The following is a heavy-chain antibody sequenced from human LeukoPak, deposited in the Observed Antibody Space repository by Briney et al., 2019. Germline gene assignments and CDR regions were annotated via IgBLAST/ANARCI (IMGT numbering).Heavy chain of an antibody. D-gene: IGHD5-18*01. CDR2: TYYRSKWYN. V-gene: IGHV6-1*01. J-gene: IGHJ6*02. CDR1: GDSVSSNSAA. CDR3: ASSEYSYGYGGYYYYGMDV. Sequence: SQTLSLTCAISGDSVSSNSAAWNWIRQSPSRGLEWLGRTYYRSKWYNDYAVSVKSRITINPDTSKNQFSLQLNSVTPEDTAVYYCASSEYSYGYGGYYYYGMDVWGQGTTVTVSS.